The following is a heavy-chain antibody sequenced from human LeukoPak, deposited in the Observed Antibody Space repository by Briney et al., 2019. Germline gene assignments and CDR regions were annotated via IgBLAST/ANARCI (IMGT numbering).Heavy chain of an antibody. Sequence: GGSLRLSCAASGFTVSTNYMTWVRQAPGKGLEWVSVIYSGGTTYYAASVKGRFTISRDNSKNTLYLQMNSLRADDTAVYYCAGAPPYATASGDYWGQGTLVTVSS. D-gene: IGHD6-13*01. CDR2: IYSGGTT. J-gene: IGHJ4*02. V-gene: IGHV3-53*01. CDR1: GFTVSTNY. CDR3: AGAPPYATASGDY.